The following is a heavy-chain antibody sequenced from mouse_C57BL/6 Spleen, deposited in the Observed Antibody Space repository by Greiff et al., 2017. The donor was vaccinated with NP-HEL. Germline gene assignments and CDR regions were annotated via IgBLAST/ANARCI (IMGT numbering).Heavy chain of an antibody. D-gene: IGHD2-4*01. Sequence: QVQLQQPGTELVKPGASVKLSCKASGYTFTSYWMHWVKQRPGQGLEWIGNINPSNGGTNSNEPFKSKATLTVDKSSSTAYMQLSSLTSEDSAVYYWARSDYDVEGDAMDDWGQGTSVTVSS. CDR2: INPSNGGT. CDR3: ARSDYDVEGDAMDD. V-gene: IGHV1-53*01. J-gene: IGHJ4*01. CDR1: GYTFTSYW.